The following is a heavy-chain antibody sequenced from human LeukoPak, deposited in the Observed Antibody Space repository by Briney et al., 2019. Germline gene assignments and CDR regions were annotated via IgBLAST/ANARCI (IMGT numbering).Heavy chain of an antibody. V-gene: IGHV3-66*01. CDR1: GFTVSNNY. CDR3: ARDPPAVAANTYG. CDR2: IYSGGDT. J-gene: IGHJ4*02. D-gene: IGHD6-6*01. Sequence: GGSLRLSCAASGFTVSNNYMRWVRQAPGKGLECVSLIYSGGDTFYADAVKGRFTISRDGSKNTLYLQMNSLRAEDTAVYYCARDPPAVAANTYGWGQGTLVTVSS.